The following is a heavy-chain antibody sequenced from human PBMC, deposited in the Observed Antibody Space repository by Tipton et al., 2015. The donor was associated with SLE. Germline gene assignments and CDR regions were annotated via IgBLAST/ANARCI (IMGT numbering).Heavy chain of an antibody. CDR3: ARPKSITMVRGLTTGPFDI. J-gene: IGHJ3*02. V-gene: IGHV4-30-2*01. D-gene: IGHD3-10*01. CDR1: GGSISSGGYS. CDR2: INHSGST. Sequence: TLSLTCAVSGGSISSGGYSWSWIQQPPGKGLEWIGEINHSGSTNYNPSLKSRVTISVDTSKNQFSLKLSSVTAADTAVYYCARPKSITMVRGLTTGPFDIWGQGTMVTVSS.